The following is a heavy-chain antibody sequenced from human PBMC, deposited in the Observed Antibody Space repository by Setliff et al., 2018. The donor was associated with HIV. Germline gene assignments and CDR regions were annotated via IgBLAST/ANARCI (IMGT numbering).Heavy chain of an antibody. Sequence: SETLSLTCTVSGGSISSSGPGYYWGWVRQAPGGGLEWIGSVYCSGSTYYNPSLKSRVTLSFDTSKNQLSLRLTSMTAADTAVYYCARSQPDTIFGVVIFDYWGQGKMVTVSS. J-gene: IGHJ4*02. CDR3: ARSQPDTIFGVVIFDY. D-gene: IGHD3-3*01. CDR2: VYCSGST. CDR1: GGSISSSGPGYY. V-gene: IGHV4-39*01.